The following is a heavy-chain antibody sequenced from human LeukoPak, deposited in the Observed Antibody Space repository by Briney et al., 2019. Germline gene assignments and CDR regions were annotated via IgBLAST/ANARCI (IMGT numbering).Heavy chain of an antibody. CDR2: IKPDGSEK. Sequence: GGSLRLSCAASGFTFSSYEMSWVRQAPGKGLEWVAHIKPDGSEKYYLDSVRGRFTISRDNAKNTLYLQMNSLRAEDTAVYYCAREGLPALLWFGESPPHMDVWGKGTTVTISS. D-gene: IGHD3-10*01. CDR1: GFTFSSYE. CDR3: AREGLPALLWFGESPPHMDV. V-gene: IGHV3-7*03. J-gene: IGHJ6*03.